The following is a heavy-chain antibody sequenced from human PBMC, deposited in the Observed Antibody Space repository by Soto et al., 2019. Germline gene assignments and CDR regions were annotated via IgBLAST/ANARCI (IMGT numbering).Heavy chain of an antibody. CDR3: AKDLFYFRYYYDRFNAFDI. J-gene: IGHJ3*02. D-gene: IGHD3-22*01. Sequence: HPGGSLRLSCAASGFTFSSYAMSWVRQAPGKGLEWVSAISGSGGSTYYADSVKGRFTISRDNSKNTPYLQMNSLRAEDTAVYYCAKDLFYFRYYYDRFNAFDIWGQGTMVTVSS. CDR2: ISGSGGST. CDR1: GFTFSSYA. V-gene: IGHV3-23*01.